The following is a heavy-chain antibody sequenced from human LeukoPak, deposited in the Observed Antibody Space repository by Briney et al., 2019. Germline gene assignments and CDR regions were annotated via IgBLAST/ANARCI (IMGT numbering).Heavy chain of an antibody. J-gene: IGHJ4*02. CDR2: INWNGGST. Sequence: GGSLRLSCAASGFTFDDYGMSWVRQAPGKGLEWVSGINWNGGSTGYADSVKGRFTISRDSATNTLYLQMNSLRAEDTAIYYCVRDGEYSHDIDFDYWGQGTLVTVSP. CDR1: GFTFDDYG. V-gene: IGHV3-20*04. D-gene: IGHD2-15*01. CDR3: VRDGEYSHDIDFDY.